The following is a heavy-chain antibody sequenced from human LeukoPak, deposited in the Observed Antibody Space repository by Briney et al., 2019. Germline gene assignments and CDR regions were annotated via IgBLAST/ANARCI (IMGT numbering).Heavy chain of an antibody. Sequence: ASVKVSCKASGYIFSDYGIHWVRQAPGQGPEWMGWTKRNSRGTNYAQKFQGRVTMTRDTSISTAYMELSGLRHDDTAVYYCVRDRRAHSYGEDFWGQGTLVTVS. CDR1: GYIFSDYG. D-gene: IGHD5-18*01. V-gene: IGHV1-2*02. J-gene: IGHJ4*02. CDR2: TKRNSRGT. CDR3: VRDRRAHSYGEDF.